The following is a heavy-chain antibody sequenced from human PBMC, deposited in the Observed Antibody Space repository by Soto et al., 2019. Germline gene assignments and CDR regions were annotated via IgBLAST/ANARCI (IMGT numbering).Heavy chain of an antibody. CDR3: AKDWALYGSDWNNYYYHGMDV. CDR1: GFTFNNYA. CDR2: IGGNGAAT. V-gene: IGHV3-23*02. J-gene: IGHJ6*02. D-gene: IGHD6-19*01. Sequence: GGSLRLSCAASGFTFNNYAMTWVRQAPGKGLEWVSAIGGNGAATYYVDSVKGRFTISRDNSKNTLYLQMNSLRAGDTAVYYCAKDWALYGSDWNNYYYHGMDVWGQGTTVTVSS.